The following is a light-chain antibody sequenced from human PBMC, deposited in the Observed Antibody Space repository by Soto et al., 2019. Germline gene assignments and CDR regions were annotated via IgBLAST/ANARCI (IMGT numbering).Light chain of an antibody. Sequence: DIQMTQSPSTLSASVGDRVTITCRASQSISSWLAWYQQKPGKAPKLLIYEASNLESGVPSRFSGSGSGTEFTLTISSLQPDDFATYYCQQSNNYPCTFAQGTKVDIK. CDR3: QQSNNYPCT. V-gene: IGKV1-5*03. CDR1: QSISSW. CDR2: EAS. J-gene: IGKJ1*01.